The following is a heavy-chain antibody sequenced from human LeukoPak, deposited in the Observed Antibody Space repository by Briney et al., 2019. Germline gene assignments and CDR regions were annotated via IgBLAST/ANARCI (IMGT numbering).Heavy chain of an antibody. D-gene: IGHD3-22*01. CDR3: ARDGYYYDSSGYYYIDY. CDR1: GFTFSSYA. CDR2: ISYDGSNK. J-gene: IGHJ4*02. V-gene: IGHV3-30-3*01. Sequence: GRSLRLSCAASGFTFSSYAMHWVRQAPGKGLEWVAGISYDGSNKYYADSVKGRFTISRDNSKNTLYLQMNSLRAEDKAVYYCARDGYYYDSSGYYYIDYWGQGTLVTVSS.